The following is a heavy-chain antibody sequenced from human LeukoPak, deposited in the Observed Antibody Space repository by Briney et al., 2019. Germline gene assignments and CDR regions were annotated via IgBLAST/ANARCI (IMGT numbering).Heavy chain of an antibody. CDR1: GGSISNYY. V-gene: IGHV4-59*12. CDR3: ATYTSDSYGFGPLFDD. Sequence: PSETLSLTCTVSGGSISNYYWSWIRQPPGKGLEWIGYIYYTGSTNYNASLKSRVTISVDTSKNQFSLKLSSVTAADTAVYYCATYTSDSYGFGPLFDDWGQGTLVTVSS. CDR2: IYYTGST. J-gene: IGHJ4*02. D-gene: IGHD5-18*01.